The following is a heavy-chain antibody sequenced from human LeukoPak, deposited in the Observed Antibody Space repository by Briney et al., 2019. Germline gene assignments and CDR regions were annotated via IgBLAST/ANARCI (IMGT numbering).Heavy chain of an antibody. J-gene: IGHJ4*02. CDR1: GASISSYY. V-gene: IGHV4-59*01. D-gene: IGHD6-13*01. Sequence: PSETLSLTCTVSGASISSYYWSWIRQPPGRGPEWIGYIYYSGNTVSTHYNPSLKSRVTISVDTSKNQFSLKLSSLTAADTAVYYCASGPYPAAGTDHQFDYWGQGTLVTVFS. CDR2: IYYSGNTVST. CDR3: ASGPYPAAGTDHQFDY.